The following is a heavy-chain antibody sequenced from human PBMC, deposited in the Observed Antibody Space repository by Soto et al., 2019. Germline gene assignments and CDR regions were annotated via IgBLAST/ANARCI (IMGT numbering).Heavy chain of an antibody. CDR2: IYYSGST. V-gene: IGHV4-61*01. J-gene: IGHJ6*02. CDR1: GGSVSSGSYY. CDR3: ARDRITIFGRDDYYGMDV. Sequence: KASETLSLTCTVSGGSVSSGSYYWSWVRQPPGKGLEWIGYIYYSGSTNYNPSLKSRVTISVDTSKNQFSLKLSSVTAADTAVYYCARDRITIFGRDDYYGMDVWGQGTTVTVSS. D-gene: IGHD3-3*01.